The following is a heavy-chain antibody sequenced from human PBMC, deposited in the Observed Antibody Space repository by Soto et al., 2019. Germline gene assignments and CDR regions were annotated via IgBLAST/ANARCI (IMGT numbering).Heavy chain of an antibody. CDR1: GGSISSYY. V-gene: IGHV4-59*01. CDR2: IYYSGST. J-gene: IGHJ3*02. CDR3: ARDLWAYDAFDI. Sequence: SETLSLTCTVSGGSISSYYWSWIRQPPGKGLEWIGYIYYSGSTNYNPSLKSRVTISVDTSKNQFSLKLSSVTAADTAVYYCARDLWAYDAFDIWGQGTMVTVSS. D-gene: IGHD1-26*01.